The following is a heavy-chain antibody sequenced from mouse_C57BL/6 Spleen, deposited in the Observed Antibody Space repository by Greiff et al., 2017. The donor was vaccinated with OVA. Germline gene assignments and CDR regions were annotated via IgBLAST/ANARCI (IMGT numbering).Heavy chain of an antibody. CDR1: GYSFTGYY. Sequence: VQLQQSGPELVKPGASVKISCKASGYSFTGYYMNWVKQSPEKSLEWIGEINPSTGGTTYNQKFKAKATLTVDKSSSTAYMQLKSLTSEDSAVYYCAREDGNYKYFDVWGTGTTVTVSS. J-gene: IGHJ1*03. D-gene: IGHD2-1*01. V-gene: IGHV1-42*01. CDR2: INPSTGGT. CDR3: AREDGNYKYFDV.